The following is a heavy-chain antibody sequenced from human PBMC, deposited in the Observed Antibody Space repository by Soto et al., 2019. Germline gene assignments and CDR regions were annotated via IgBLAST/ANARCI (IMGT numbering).Heavy chain of an antibody. D-gene: IGHD3-10*01. Sequence: QVQLVESGGGVVQPGRSLRLSCAASGFTFSSYAMHWVRQAPGKGLEWVAVISYDGSNKYYADSMKGRFTISRDNSKNTLYLQMNSLRAEDTAVYYCARDRGVWFGTGPPKNWFDPWGQGTLVTVSS. J-gene: IGHJ5*02. CDR3: ARDRGVWFGTGPPKNWFDP. CDR1: GFTFSSYA. CDR2: ISYDGSNK. V-gene: IGHV3-30-3*01.